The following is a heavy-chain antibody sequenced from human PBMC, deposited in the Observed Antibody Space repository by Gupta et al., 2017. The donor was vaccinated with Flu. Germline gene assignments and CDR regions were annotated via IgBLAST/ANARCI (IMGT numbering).Heavy chain of an antibody. J-gene: IGHJ4*02. Sequence: VPLVESGGGVVQPGESLRLSCVASSFIFTRFGMHRVRQTPGKGLEWVAFNSFDESLTYYGDSVKGRFTISRDNSKKILFLQMNSLRVDDTAVYYCAKDGVTYGRDEMAQEPAYFDSWGQGTLVTVSS. V-gene: IGHV3-30*02. CDR2: NSFDESLT. CDR1: SFIFTRFG. CDR3: AKDGVTYGRDEMAQEPAYFDS. D-gene: IGHD5-24*01.